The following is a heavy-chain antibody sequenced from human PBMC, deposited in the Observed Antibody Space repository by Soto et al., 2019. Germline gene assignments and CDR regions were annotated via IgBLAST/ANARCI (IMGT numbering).Heavy chain of an antibody. D-gene: IGHD6-13*01. CDR2: ISSSSSYI. J-gene: IGHJ4*02. CDR1: GFTFSSYS. Sequence: GGSLRLSCAASGFTFSSYSMNRVRQAPGKGLEWVSSISSSSSYIYYADSVKGRFTISRDNAKNSLYLQVNSLRAEDTAVYYCAREGIAAALDYWGQGTLVTVSS. V-gene: IGHV3-21*01. CDR3: AREGIAAALDY.